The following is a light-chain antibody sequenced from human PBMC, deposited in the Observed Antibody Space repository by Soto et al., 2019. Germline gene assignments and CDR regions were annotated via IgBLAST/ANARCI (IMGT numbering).Light chain of an antibody. V-gene: IGLV2-14*01. Sequence: QSALTQPASVSGSPGQSITISCTGTSSDVGGYNYVSWYQQHPGKAPKLMIYDVTNRPSGVSNRFSGSKSGNTASLTISGLQAEDEADYYCSSYTSSSTPLVFGGGTKVPS. J-gene: IGLJ3*02. CDR3: SSYTSSSTPLV. CDR2: DVT. CDR1: SSDVGGYNY.